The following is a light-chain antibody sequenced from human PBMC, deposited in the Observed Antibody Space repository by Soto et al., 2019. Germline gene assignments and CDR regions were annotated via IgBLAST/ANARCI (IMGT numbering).Light chain of an antibody. V-gene: IGLV2-8*01. CDR3: SSYAGSNNV. CDR1: SSDVGGYSY. J-gene: IGLJ1*01. Sequence: QSVLTQPPSASGSPGQSVTISCTGTSSDVGGYSYVSWYQQHPGKAPKLMIYEVSKRPSGVPDRFSGSKSGNTASLTVSGLQAEDEADYYCSSYAGSNNVFGTGNKVTVL. CDR2: EVS.